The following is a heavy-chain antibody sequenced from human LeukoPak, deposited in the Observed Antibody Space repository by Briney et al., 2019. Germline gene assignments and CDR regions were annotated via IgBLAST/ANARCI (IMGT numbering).Heavy chain of an antibody. Sequence: AGSLRLSCAASGFTFSDYYMSWIRQAPGKGLERVSYISSSGSTIYYADSVKGRFTISRDNAKNSLYLQMNSLRAEDTAVYYCARGPLAMVRGVYDYWGQGTLVTVSS. CDR1: GFTFSDYY. J-gene: IGHJ4*02. V-gene: IGHV3-11*01. D-gene: IGHD3-10*01. CDR3: ARGPLAMVRGVYDY. CDR2: ISSSGSTI.